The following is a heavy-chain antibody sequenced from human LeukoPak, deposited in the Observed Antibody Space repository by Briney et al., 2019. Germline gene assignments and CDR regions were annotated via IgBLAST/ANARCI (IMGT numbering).Heavy chain of an antibody. V-gene: IGHV3-15*01. Sequence: GGSLRLSCAASGFTFSNAWMSWVRQAPGKGLEWVGRIKSKTDGGTTDYAAPVKGRFTISRDNSKNTLYLQMNSLRAEDTAVYYCALGGIAARLDYWGQGTLVTVSS. D-gene: IGHD6-6*01. CDR2: IKSKTDGGTT. CDR1: GFTFSNAW. CDR3: ALGGIAARLDY. J-gene: IGHJ4*02.